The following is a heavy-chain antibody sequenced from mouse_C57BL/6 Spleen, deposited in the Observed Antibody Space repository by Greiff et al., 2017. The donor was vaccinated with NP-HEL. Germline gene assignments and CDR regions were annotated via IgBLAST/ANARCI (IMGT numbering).Heavy chain of an antibody. J-gene: IGHJ1*03. D-gene: IGHD2-3*01. CDR1: GYTFTSYW. CDR3: ARYDPSYWYFDV. Sequence: QVHVKQPGAELVKPGASVKLSCKASGYTFTSYWMHWVKQRPGQGLEWIGMIHPNSGSTNYNEKFKSKATLTVDKSSSTAYMQLSSLTSEDSAVYYCARYDPSYWYFDVWGTGTTVTVSS. CDR2: IHPNSGST. V-gene: IGHV1-64*01.